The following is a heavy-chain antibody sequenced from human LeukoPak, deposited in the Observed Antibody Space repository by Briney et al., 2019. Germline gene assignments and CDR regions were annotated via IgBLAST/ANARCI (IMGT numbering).Heavy chain of an antibody. CDR3: TRDQDAGYALGR. CDR2: ITSSGSV. CDR1: GFNLNDYY. J-gene: IGHJ4*02. D-gene: IGHD5-18*01. Sequence: GGSLRLSCAASGFNLNDYYMSWIRQAPGKGLEWISYITSSGSVYYSDSVKGRFTISRDAASESLYLQMNRLAVEDTAVYFCTRDQDAGYALGRWGQGTLVIVSS. V-gene: IGHV3-11*01.